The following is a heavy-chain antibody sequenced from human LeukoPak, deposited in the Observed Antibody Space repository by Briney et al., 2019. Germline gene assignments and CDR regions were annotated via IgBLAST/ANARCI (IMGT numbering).Heavy chain of an antibody. J-gene: IGHJ4*02. Sequence: GGSLRLSCAASGFTFNSYAMHWVRQAPGKGLEWVAVISYDGSNKYYADSVKGRFTISRDNSKNTLYLQMNSLRAEDTAVYYCAKDARGNIVVVTAIPEDYYFDYWGQGTLVTVSS. CDR1: GFTFNSYA. V-gene: IGHV3-30*04. CDR3: AKDARGNIVVVTAIPEDYYFDY. CDR2: ISYDGSNK. D-gene: IGHD2-21*02.